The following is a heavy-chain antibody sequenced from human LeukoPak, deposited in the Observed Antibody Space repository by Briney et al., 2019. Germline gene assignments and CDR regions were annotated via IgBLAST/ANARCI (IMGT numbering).Heavy chain of an antibody. J-gene: IGHJ4*02. Sequence: PGGSLGLSCAASGFTFSSYAMSWVRQAPGKGLEWVSAISGSGGSTYYADSVKGRFTISRDNSKNTLYLQMNSLRAEDTAVYYCAKDMSLVVVPAALPYYFDHWGQGTLVTVSS. V-gene: IGHV3-23*01. D-gene: IGHD2-2*02. CDR2: ISGSGGST. CDR1: GFTFSSYA. CDR3: AKDMSLVVVPAALPYYFDH.